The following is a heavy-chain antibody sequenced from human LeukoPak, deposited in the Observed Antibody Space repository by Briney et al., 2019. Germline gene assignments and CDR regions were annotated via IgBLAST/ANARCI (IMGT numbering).Heavy chain of an antibody. Sequence: GASVTVSFKVSGYTLTELSMHWVRQAPGKGLERMGGFDPEDGETIYAQKFQGRVTMTEDTSTDTAYMELSSLRSEDTAVYYCATDLDGYSYGAFDYWGQGTLVTVSS. V-gene: IGHV1-24*01. D-gene: IGHD5-18*01. CDR3: ATDLDGYSYGAFDY. CDR1: GYTLTELS. CDR2: FDPEDGET. J-gene: IGHJ4*02.